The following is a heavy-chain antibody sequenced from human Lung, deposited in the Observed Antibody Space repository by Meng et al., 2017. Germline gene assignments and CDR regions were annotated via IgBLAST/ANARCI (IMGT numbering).Heavy chain of an antibody. D-gene: IGHD6-13*01. CDR1: GYTFPDYW. Sequence: VRLGPSGAEVKKPGASVKVSCQASGYTFPDYWLHWVRRAPGQGLEWMGRINPKSGDTHYAQRFQGRVTMTGDTSISTAYMELSGLRSDDTAMYYCARDEDISAAGKLFGDYWGQGTLVTVSS. CDR3: ARDEDISAAGKLFGDY. V-gene: IGHV1-2*06. J-gene: IGHJ4*02. CDR2: INPKSGDT.